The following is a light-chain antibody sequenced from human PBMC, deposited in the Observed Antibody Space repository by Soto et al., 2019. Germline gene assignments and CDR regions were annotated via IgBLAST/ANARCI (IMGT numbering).Light chain of an antibody. CDR1: QRVGAK. CDR2: DAS. Sequence: EVVMTQSPATLSVSPGERATLSCTASQRVGAKLAWYQQKPGQAPRLLIYDASTRATAIPVRFSGSGSGTEFTLTITSRQSEDFAVYYCQQYNNWPPLTFGGGTKVEIK. J-gene: IGKJ4*01. V-gene: IGKV3-15*01. CDR3: QQYNNWPPLT.